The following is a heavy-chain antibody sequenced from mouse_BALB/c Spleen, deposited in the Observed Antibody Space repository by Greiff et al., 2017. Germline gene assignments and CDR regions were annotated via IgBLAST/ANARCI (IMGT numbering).Heavy chain of an antibody. CDR2: IWTGGGT. V-gene: IGHV2-9-2*01. Sequence: VKLVESGPGLVAPSQSLSITCTVSGFSLTSYDISWIRQPPGKGLEWLGVIWTGGGTNYNSAFMSRLSISKDNSKSQVFLKMNSLQTDDTAIYYCVRSITTAYFDDWGQGTTLTVSS. D-gene: IGHD1-2*01. CDR3: VRSITTAYFDD. CDR1: GFSLTSYD. J-gene: IGHJ2*01.